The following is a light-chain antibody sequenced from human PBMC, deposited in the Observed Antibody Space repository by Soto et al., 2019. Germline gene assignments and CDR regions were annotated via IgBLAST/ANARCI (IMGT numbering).Light chain of an antibody. V-gene: IGLV2-11*01. CDR2: DVT. CDR1: SSDVGGYNF. Sequence: QSVLTQPRSVSGSPGQSVTVSCTGTSSDVGGYNFVSWYQQHPGKDPKLMIYDVTERPSGVPDRFSGSKSGNTSSLTISGLQAEDEADYYCCSYAGSYAVVFGGGTKLTVL. J-gene: IGLJ2*01. CDR3: CSYAGSYAVV.